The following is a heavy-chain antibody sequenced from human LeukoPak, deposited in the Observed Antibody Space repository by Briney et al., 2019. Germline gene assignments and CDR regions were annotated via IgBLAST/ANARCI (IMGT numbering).Heavy chain of an antibody. CDR1: GYTFTSYG. CDR2: ISAYNGNT. Sequence: ASVKVSCKASGYTFTSYGISWVRQAPGQGLEWMGWISAYNGNTNYAQKLQGRVTMTTDTSTSTAYMELRSLRSDDTAVYYCARADYYGSGSYYNVPSWFDPWGQGTLVTVSS. D-gene: IGHD3-10*01. V-gene: IGHV1-18*01. CDR3: ARADYYGSGSYYNVPSWFDP. J-gene: IGHJ5*02.